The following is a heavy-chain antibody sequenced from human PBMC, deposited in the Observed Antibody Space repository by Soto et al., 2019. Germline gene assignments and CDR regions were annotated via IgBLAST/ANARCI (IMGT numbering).Heavy chain of an antibody. J-gene: IGHJ4*02. D-gene: IGHD6-13*01. CDR2: IYNSGST. CDR1: GGSISSYY. Sequence: QVQLQESGPGLVKPSETLSLTCTVSGGSISSYYWSWIRQPPGKGLEWIGYIYNSGSTNYNPSLKSRVTISVNTSKNQFSPKLGSVTAANTAVSYCARTSTGYSGSWYRYWGQGTLVTVSS. V-gene: IGHV4-4*08. CDR3: ARTSTGYSGSWYRY.